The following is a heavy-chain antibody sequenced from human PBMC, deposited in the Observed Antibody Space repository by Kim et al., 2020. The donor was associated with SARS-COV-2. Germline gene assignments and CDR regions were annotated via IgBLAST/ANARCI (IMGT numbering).Heavy chain of an antibody. Sequence: TIYAADSVKGRFTISRDNAKNSLSLQMNSLRDEETAVYYCARDNGGNFDYWGQGTLVTVSS. CDR3: ARDNGGNFDY. D-gene: IGHD2-15*01. V-gene: IGHV3-48*02. CDR2: TI. J-gene: IGHJ4*02.